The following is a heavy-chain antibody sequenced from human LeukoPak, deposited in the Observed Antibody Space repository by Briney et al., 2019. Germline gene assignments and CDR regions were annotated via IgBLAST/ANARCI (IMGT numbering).Heavy chain of an antibody. J-gene: IGHJ4*01. CDR1: GDSISSTTYY. Sequence: PSETLSLTCTVSGDSISSTTYYWGWIRQPPGRGLAWIANIFYSGSTYYNLSLKSRVTISLDTSKNQFSLKLSSVTAADTAVYYCAREVGVDFDALDYCGQETLVTVSS. V-gene: IGHV4-39*07. D-gene: IGHD1-26*01. CDR3: AREVGVDFDALDY. CDR2: IFYSGST.